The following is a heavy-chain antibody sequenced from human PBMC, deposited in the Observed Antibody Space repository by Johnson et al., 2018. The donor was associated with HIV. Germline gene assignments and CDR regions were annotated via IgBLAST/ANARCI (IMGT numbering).Heavy chain of an antibody. D-gene: IGHD4-11*01. J-gene: IGHJ3*01. CDR2: ISFDGSNK. V-gene: IGHV3-30*18. CDR3: ANLQSSDFPYAFDV. Sequence: QVQLVESGGGVVQPGRSLRVSCAASGFTFSSYGMQWVRQAPGQGLEWVALISFDGSNKYYADSVKGRFTISRDNSKNTVYLQMSSLRAEDTAVYYCANLQSSDFPYAFDVWGQGTMVTVSS. CDR1: GFTFSSYG.